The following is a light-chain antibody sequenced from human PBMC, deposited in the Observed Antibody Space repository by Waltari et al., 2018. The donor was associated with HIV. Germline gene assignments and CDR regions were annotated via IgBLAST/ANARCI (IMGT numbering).Light chain of an antibody. CDR1: NSDVGGYTY. CDR3: SSYTSSSTPYV. Sequence: QSALTQPASVSGSPGQSITIPCTGTNSDVGGYTYVSWYQQHPGKAPKLMIYEVSNRPSGVSNRFSGSKSGNTASLTISGLQAEDEADYYCSSYTSSSTPYVFGTGTKVTVL. V-gene: IGLV2-14*01. J-gene: IGLJ1*01. CDR2: EVS.